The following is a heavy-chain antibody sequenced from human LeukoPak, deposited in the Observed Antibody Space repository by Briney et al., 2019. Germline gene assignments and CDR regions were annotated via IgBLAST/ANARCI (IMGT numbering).Heavy chain of an antibody. CDR3: ARDSGPVDQMLSFDV. V-gene: IGHV3-53*01. CDR1: GFTDNTYY. D-gene: IGHD2-2*01. CDR2: IYGGGTT. J-gene: IGHJ4*02. Sequence: GGSLRLSCAASGFTDNTYYMSWVRQAPGRGLEWVSVIYGGGTTYYADSVKGRFTISRDDSKNTLYLQMNSLRAEDTAVYYCARDSGPVDQMLSFDVWGQGTLVTVSS.